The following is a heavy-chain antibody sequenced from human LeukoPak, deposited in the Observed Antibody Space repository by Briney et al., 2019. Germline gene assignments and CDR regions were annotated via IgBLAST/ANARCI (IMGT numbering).Heavy chain of an antibody. J-gene: IGHJ5*02. CDR2: IYYSGST. Sequence: PSETLSLTCTVSGGSISSSSYYWGWIRQPPGKGLEWIGSIYYSGSTYYNPSLKSRVTISVDTSKNQFSLKLSSVTAADTAVYYCARQTTYVKNWFDPWGQGTLVTVSS. CDR1: GGSISSSSYY. V-gene: IGHV4-39*01. CDR3: ARQTTYVKNWFDP. D-gene: IGHD3-10*02.